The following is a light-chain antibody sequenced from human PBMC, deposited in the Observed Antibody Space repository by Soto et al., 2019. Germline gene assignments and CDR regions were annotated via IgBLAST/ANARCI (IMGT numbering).Light chain of an antibody. CDR3: SSFTSSVTYV. CDR1: SSDVGGHNS. J-gene: IGLJ1*01. V-gene: IGLV2-14*01. Sequence: QSALTQPASVSGSPGQSITICCTGTSSDVGGHNSVSWYRQDPGKAPKLMIYDVSNRPSGVSDRFSGSKSGNTASLTISGLQIEDEADYYCSSFTSSVTYVFGTGTKVTVL. CDR2: DVS.